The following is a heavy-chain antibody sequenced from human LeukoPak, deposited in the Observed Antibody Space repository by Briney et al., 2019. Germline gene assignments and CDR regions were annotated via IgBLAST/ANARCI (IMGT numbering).Heavy chain of an antibody. Sequence: GGSLRLSCAASGFTFSSYAMSWVRQAPGKGLEWVSVISASADGTHYADSVKGRFTISRDNSKNTLDLQMNSQRVEDTAVYYCARLEFSGWYQFDYWGQGTLVSVSS. V-gene: IGHV3-23*01. CDR3: ARLEFSGWYQFDY. CDR2: ISASADGT. D-gene: IGHD6-19*01. J-gene: IGHJ4*02. CDR1: GFTFSSYA.